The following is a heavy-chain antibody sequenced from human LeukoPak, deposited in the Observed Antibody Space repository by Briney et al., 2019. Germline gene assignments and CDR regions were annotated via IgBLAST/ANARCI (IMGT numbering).Heavy chain of an antibody. CDR3: ARRIGITSDAFDI. D-gene: IGHD3-16*01. Sequence: LETLSLTCSVSGGSISNYYWSWIRQPPGKGLECIGYIYYSGSTNYNPSLKSRVTISVDTSKNQFSLKLSSVTAADTAVYYCARRIGITSDAFDIWGQGTMVSVSS. CDR2: IYYSGST. CDR1: GGSISNYY. J-gene: IGHJ3*02. V-gene: IGHV4-59*08.